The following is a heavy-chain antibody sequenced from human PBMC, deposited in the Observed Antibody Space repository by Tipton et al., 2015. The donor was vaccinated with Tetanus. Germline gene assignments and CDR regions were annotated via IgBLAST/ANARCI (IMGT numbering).Heavy chain of an antibody. CDR3: ARLREIVSRSGWAFDY. CDR2: ISHSGSS. CDR1: GGSFSLYY. V-gene: IGHV4-34*01. Sequence: TLSLTCTVSGGSFSLYYWNWVRQSPGKGLEWIGEISHSGSSSYSPSLKSRVTISVDTSKKDFSVRLTSVTAADTAVYYCARLREIVSRSGWAFDYWGQGILVTVAS. D-gene: IGHD5/OR15-5a*01. J-gene: IGHJ4*02.